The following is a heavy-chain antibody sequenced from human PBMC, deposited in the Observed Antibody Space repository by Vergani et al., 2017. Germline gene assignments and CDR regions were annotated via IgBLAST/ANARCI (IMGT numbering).Heavy chain of an antibody. D-gene: IGHD3-22*01. CDR2: ISGSGGST. CDR1: GFTFRSYA. CDR3: ARDPPASSGYQGNFDY. Sequence: EVQLLESGGDLVQPGGSLRLSCAASGFTFRSYAMSWVRQAPGKGLEWVSSISGSGGSTYYADSVKGRFTFSRDNSKNTLYLQMNSLGAEDTAVYYCARDPPASSGYQGNFDYWGQGTLVTVSS. V-gene: IGHV3-23*01. J-gene: IGHJ4*02.